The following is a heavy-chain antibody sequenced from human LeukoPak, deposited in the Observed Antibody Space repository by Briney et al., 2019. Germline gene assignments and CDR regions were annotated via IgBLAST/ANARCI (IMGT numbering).Heavy chain of an antibody. CDR2: INHSGST. CDR1: GVSISSTNYY. D-gene: IGHD5-18*01. CDR3: ARRGGLLYSYGPFDY. Sequence: SETLSLTCTVSGVSISSTNYYWGWIRQPPGKGLEWIGEINHSGSTNYNPSLKSRVTISVDTSKNQFSLKLSSVTAADTAVYYCARRGGLLYSYGPFDYWGQGTLVTVSS. J-gene: IGHJ4*02. V-gene: IGHV4-39*07.